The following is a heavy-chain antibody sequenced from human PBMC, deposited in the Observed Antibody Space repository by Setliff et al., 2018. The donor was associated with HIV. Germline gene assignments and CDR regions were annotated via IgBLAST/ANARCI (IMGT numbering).Heavy chain of an antibody. CDR1: GGTFSSYA. D-gene: IGHD3-22*01. V-gene: IGHV1-69*10. CDR2: IIPILGIA. CDR3: AGGVNYYDSSGYAPDAFDI. Sequence: SVKVSCKASGGTFSSYAISWVRQAPGQGLEWMGGIIPILGIANYAQKVQGRVTITTDESTSTAYMELSSLRSEDTAVYYCAGGVNYYDSSGYAPDAFDIWGQGTMVTVSS. J-gene: IGHJ3*02.